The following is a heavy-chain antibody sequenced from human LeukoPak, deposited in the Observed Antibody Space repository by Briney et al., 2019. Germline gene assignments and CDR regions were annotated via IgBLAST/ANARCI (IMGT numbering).Heavy chain of an antibody. CDR2: IWYDGSNK. J-gene: IGHJ6*03. Sequence: GGSLRLSCAASGFTFSSYGMHWVRQAPGKGLEWVAVIWYDGSNKYYADSVKGRFTISRDNSKNTLYLQMNSLRAEDTAVYYCAKQPPPGYYMDVWGKGTTVTVSS. CDR3: AKQPPPGYYMDV. CDR1: GFTFSSYG. V-gene: IGHV3-33*06. D-gene: IGHD3-10*01.